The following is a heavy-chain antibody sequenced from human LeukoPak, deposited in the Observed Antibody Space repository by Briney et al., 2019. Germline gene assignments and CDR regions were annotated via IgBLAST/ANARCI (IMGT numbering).Heavy chain of an antibody. D-gene: IGHD5-12*01. CDR1: GFTFSSYG. J-gene: IGHJ4*02. CDR3: AKNEVWWLPDS. CDR2: ISGSGGST. Sequence: AGGSLRLSCAASGFTFSSYGMSWVRQAPGKGLEWVSAISGSGGSTYYADSVKGRFTISRDNSKNTLYLQMNSLRADDTALYYCAKNEVWWLPDSWGQGTLVTVSS. V-gene: IGHV3-23*01.